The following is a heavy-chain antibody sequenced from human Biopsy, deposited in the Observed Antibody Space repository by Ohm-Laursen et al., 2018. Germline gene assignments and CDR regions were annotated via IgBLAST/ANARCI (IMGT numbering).Heavy chain of an antibody. CDR2: IYNSETT. D-gene: IGHD2/OR15-2a*01. Sequence: GTLSLTCTVSGDSISTSTTYYWAWLRQPPGKGLEWIGSIYNSETTFYNPSLKSRVTISVDTSKNQFSLRLNSVTAADTAVYYCARATNSTGWPYYYFYGMDVWGQGTTVTVSS. J-gene: IGHJ6*02. CDR1: GDSISTSTTYY. V-gene: IGHV4-39*07. CDR3: ARATNSTGWPYYYFYGMDV.